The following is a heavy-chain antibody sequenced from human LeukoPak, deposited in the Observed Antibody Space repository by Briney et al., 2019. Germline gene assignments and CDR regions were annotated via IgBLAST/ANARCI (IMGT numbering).Heavy chain of an antibody. Sequence: GGSLGLSCAASGFTFSDYHMSWIRQAPGRGLEWVSYITSSSSYTNYADSVKGRFTISRDNAKNSLFLQMNSLRAEDTAVYFCARVRGGYYFDYWGQGTLVTVSS. D-gene: IGHD5-24*01. CDR3: ARVRGGYYFDY. V-gene: IGHV3-11*06. J-gene: IGHJ4*02. CDR2: ITSSSSYT. CDR1: GFTFSDYH.